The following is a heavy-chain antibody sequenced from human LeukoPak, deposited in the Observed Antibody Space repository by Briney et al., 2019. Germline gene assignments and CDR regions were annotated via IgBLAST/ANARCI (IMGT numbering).Heavy chain of an antibody. J-gene: IGHJ4*02. CDR3: AKGDIVVVPAAMDY. D-gene: IGHD2-2*01. V-gene: IGHV3-23*01. Sequence: GGSLRLSCAASGFTFSSYAMSWVRQAPGKGLEWVSAVSGSGGSTYYADSVKGRFTISRDNSKNTLYLQMNSLRAEDTAVYYCAKGDIVVVPAAMDYWGQGTLVTVSS. CDR1: GFTFSSYA. CDR2: VSGSGGST.